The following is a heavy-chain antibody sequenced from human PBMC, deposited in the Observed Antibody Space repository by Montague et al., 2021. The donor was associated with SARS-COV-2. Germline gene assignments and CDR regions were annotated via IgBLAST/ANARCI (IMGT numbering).Heavy chain of an antibody. Sequence: CAISGDSVSSNSAAWNWIRQSPSGGLEWLGRTYYRSKWYTDYAPSVKTRITITPDTSNNQFSLHLNSVTPGDTAVYYCAREGTWPGPRGIYFDDWGQGTLVTVSS. CDR3: AREGTWPGPRGIYFDD. V-gene: IGHV6-1*01. CDR1: GDSVSSNSAA. D-gene: IGHD1-1*01. CDR2: TYYRSKWYT. J-gene: IGHJ4*02.